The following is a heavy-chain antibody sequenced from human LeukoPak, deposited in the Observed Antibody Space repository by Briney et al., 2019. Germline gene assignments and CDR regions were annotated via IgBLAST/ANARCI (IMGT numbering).Heavy chain of an antibody. CDR1: GYSINNGYY. CDR2: IYHSGST. J-gene: IGHJ4*02. D-gene: IGHD3-22*01. CDR3: ARGRTYNYYDSSGYFFDY. V-gene: IGHV4-38-2*02. Sequence: SETLSLTCTVSGYSINNGYYWGWIRQPPGKGLEWIGSIYHSGSTYYNPSLMSRVSISVDTSKNQFSLKLRSVTAADAAVYYCARGRTYNYYDSSGYFFDYWGQGTLVTVSS.